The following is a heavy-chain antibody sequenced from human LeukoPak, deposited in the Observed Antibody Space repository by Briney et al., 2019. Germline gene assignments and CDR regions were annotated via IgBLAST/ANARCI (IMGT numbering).Heavy chain of an antibody. CDR1: GYTFTGYY. V-gene: IGHV1-2*02. CDR3: ASLYYYDSSGYYYAPPPFDY. CDR2: INPNSGGT. J-gene: IGHJ4*02. Sequence: GASVKVSCKASGYTFTGYYVHWVRQAPGQGLEWMGWINPNSGGTNYAQKFQGRVTMTRDTSISTAYMELSRLRSDDTAVYYCASLYYYDSSGYYYAPPPFDYWGQGSLVTVSS. D-gene: IGHD3-22*01.